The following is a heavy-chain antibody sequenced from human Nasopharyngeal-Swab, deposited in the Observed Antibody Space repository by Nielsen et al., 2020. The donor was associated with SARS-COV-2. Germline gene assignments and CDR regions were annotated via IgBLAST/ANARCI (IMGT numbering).Heavy chain of an antibody. CDR1: GGSISSYY. CDR3: ARHDGARSSSWYPD. V-gene: IGHV4-59*08. J-gene: IGHJ4*02. Sequence: SETLSLTCTVSGGSISSYYWSWIRQPPGKGLEWIGYIYYSGSTNYNPSLKSRVTISVDTSKNQFSLKLSSVTAADTAVYYCARHDGARSSSWYPDWGQGTLVTVSS. D-gene: IGHD6-13*01. CDR2: IYYSGST.